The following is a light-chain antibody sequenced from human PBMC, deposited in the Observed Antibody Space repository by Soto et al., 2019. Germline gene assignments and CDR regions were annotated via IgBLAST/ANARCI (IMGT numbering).Light chain of an antibody. CDR1: QGVGSNY. CDR3: QQYGSSQWT. CDR2: GAS. V-gene: IGKV3-20*01. Sequence: ETVLTQSPGTLSLSPGERATLSCKASQGVGSNYLAWYQQKPGQAPRPLIYGASSRATGIPDRFSGSGSGADFTLTISRLEPEDCAVYYCQQYGSSQWTFGQGTTVEIK. J-gene: IGKJ1*01.